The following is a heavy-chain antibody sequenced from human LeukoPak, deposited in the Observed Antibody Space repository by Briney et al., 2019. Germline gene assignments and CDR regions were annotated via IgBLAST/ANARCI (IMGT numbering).Heavy chain of an antibody. Sequence: SETLSLTCTVSGGSISSYYWSWIRQPPGKGLEWIGYIYYSGSTNYNPSLKSRVTISVDTSKNQFSLKLSSVTAADTAVYYCARDGSFGWQQLAPHYYYMDVWGKGTTVTVSS. D-gene: IGHD6-13*01. V-gene: IGHV4-59*01. CDR1: GGSISSYY. CDR2: IYYSGST. CDR3: ARDGSFGWQQLAPHYYYMDV. J-gene: IGHJ6*03.